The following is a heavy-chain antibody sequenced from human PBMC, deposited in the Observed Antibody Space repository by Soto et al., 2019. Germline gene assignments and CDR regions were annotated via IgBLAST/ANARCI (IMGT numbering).Heavy chain of an antibody. Sequence: PSETLSLTCTVSGGSISSSSYYWGWIRQPPGKGLEWIGSIYYSGSTYYSPSLKSRVTISVDTSKNQFSLKLSSVTAADTAVYYCARQYILTGYYQIYYYGMDVWGQGTTVTVSS. CDR2: IYYSGST. CDR3: ARQYILTGYYQIYYYGMDV. CDR1: GGSISSSSYY. J-gene: IGHJ6*02. D-gene: IGHD3-9*01. V-gene: IGHV4-39*01.